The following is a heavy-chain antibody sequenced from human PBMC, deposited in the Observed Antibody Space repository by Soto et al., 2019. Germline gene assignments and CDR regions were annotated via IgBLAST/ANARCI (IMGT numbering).Heavy chain of an antibody. D-gene: IGHD1-26*01. CDR3: TTLIVGAHFGAFDI. CDR1: GFTFSSYA. J-gene: IGHJ3*02. CDR2: IKSKTDGGTT. V-gene: IGHV3-15*01. Sequence: GGSLRLSCAASGFTFSSYAMSWVRQAPGKGLEWVGRIKSKTDGGTTDYAAPVKGRFTISRDDSKNTLYLQMNSLKTEDTAVYYCTTLIVGAHFGAFDIWGQGTMVTVSS.